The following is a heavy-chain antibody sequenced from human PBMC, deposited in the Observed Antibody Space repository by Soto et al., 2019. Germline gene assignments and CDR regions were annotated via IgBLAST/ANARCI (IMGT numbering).Heavy chain of an antibody. J-gene: IGHJ5*02. CDR2: ISAYIYNT. CDR3: ARVVGALGHGFDP. D-gene: IGHD1-26*01. Sequence: QVQLVQSGAEVKKPGASVKVSCKASGYTFTSYGLSWVRQAPGQGLEWMGRISAYIYNTNYAQKVQRRVTMTTDPAPSTAYMELGSLRSDDPAAYYCARVVGALGHGFDPWGQGTLVTVPS. V-gene: IGHV1-18*01. CDR1: GYTFTSYG.